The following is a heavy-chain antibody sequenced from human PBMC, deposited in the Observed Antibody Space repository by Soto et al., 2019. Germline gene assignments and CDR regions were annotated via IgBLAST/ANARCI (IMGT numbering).Heavy chain of an antibody. D-gene: IGHD6-19*01. J-gene: IGHJ4*02. CDR3: ARAQQQWLVFPPSY. Sequence: GASVKVSCTASGYTFTSYARRWVRQAPGQRLEWMGWINPNSGGTNYAQKFQGWVTMTRDTSISTAYMELSRLRSDDTAVYYCARAQQQWLVFPPSYWGQGTLVTVSS. CDR2: INPNSGGT. V-gene: IGHV1-2*04. CDR1: GYTFTSYA.